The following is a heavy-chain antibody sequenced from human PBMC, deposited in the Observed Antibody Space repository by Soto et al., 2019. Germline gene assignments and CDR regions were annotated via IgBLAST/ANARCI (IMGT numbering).Heavy chain of an antibody. CDR2: IYYSGST. Sequence: PSETLSLTCTVSGGSISSGGYYWSWIHQHPGKGLEWIGYIYYSGSTYYNPSLKSRVTISVDTSKNQFSLKLSSVTAADTAVYYCARVNIAVAGTYDYWGQGTLVTVSS. D-gene: IGHD6-19*01. CDR3: ARVNIAVAGTYDY. J-gene: IGHJ4*02. V-gene: IGHV4-31*03. CDR1: GGSISSGGYY.